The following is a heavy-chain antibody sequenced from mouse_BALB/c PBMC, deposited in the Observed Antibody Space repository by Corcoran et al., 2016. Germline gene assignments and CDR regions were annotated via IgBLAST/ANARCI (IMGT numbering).Heavy chain of an antibody. CDR3: ARWLLHYFDY. V-gene: IGHV9-1*02. CDR2: INTYTGEP. Sequence: QIQLVQSGPELKKPGETVKISCKASGYTFTNSGMNWVKQAPGKGLKWMGWINTYTGEPTYADDFKGRFAFSLETSASTAYLQINNLKNEDMATYFCARWLLHYFDYWGQGTTLTVSS. J-gene: IGHJ2*01. CDR1: GYTFTNSG. D-gene: IGHD2-3*01.